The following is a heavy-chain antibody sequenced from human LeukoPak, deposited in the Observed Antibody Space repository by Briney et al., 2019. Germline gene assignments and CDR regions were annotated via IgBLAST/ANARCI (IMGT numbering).Heavy chain of an antibody. D-gene: IGHD1-1*01. J-gene: IGHJ4*02. Sequence: GGSLRLSCAASGFTFSNYWMSWVRQAPGKGLEWVANIKQDESEKYVDSLKGRFTISRDNAKNSLYLQMNSLRAEDTAVYYCARDKIEGPTKLDYWGQGILVTVSS. CDR2: IKQDESEK. CDR1: GFTFSNYW. V-gene: IGHV3-7*01. CDR3: ARDKIEGPTKLDY.